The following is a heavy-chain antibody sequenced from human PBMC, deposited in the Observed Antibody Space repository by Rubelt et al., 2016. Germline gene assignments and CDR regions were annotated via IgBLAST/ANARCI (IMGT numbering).Heavy chain of an antibody. CDR1: GYTFTGYY. Sequence: QVQLVQSGAEVKKPGASVKVSCKASGYTFTGYYMHWVRQAPGQGLEWMGWINPNSGGTNYAQKFQGRVTRTRDTSIRTAYMEMSRLRSDDTAVYYCARFAIGGHSSGYLFDYWGQGTLVTVSS. D-gene: IGHD3-22*01. V-gene: IGHV1-2*02. J-gene: IGHJ4*02. CDR2: INPNSGGT. CDR3: ARFAIGGHSSGYLFDY.